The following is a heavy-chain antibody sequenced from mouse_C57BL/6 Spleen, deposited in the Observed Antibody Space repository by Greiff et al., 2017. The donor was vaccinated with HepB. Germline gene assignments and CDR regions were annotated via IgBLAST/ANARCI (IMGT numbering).Heavy chain of an antibody. CDR3: ARDYYDYDWGFDY. Sequence: VQGVESGPGLVQPSQSLSITCTVSGFSLTSYGVHWVRQSPGKGLEWLGVIWSGGSTDYNAAFISRLSISKDNSKSQVFFKMNSLQADDTAIYYCARDYYDYDWGFDYWGQGTTLTVSS. CDR2: IWSGGST. CDR1: GFSLTSYG. D-gene: IGHD2-4*01. V-gene: IGHV2-2*01. J-gene: IGHJ2*01.